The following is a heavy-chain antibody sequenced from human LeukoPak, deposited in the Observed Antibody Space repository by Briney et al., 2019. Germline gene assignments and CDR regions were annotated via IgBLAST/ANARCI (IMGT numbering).Heavy chain of an antibody. CDR2: IQHDGSEK. J-gene: IGHJ4*02. V-gene: IGHV3-7*01. Sequence: GGSLRLSCAASGFTFSSYWMSWVRQAPGKGLEWVANIQHDGSEKYYVDSVKGRFTTSRDNAKNSLYLQMNSLRAEDTAVYYCARDGGRNFDYWGQGTLVTVSS. CDR1: GFTFSSYW. CDR3: ARDGGRNFDY.